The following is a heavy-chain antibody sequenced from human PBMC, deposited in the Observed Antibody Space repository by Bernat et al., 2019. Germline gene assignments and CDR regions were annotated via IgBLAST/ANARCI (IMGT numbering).Heavy chain of an antibody. V-gene: IGHV3-48*01. D-gene: IGHD3-16*01. CDR2: ISHGSRVI. CDR1: GFSFSSYS. CDR3: ARDGGRGYEMDV. Sequence: EAQLVESGGGLVQPGGSLRLPCAASGFSFSSYSMSWVRQAPGKGLEFVAYISHGSRVIYDADYGKGRFTSDRDSDENKLDLQRKRLRAEDTAVYFCARDGGRGYEMDVWGPGTTVTVSS. J-gene: IGHJ6*02.